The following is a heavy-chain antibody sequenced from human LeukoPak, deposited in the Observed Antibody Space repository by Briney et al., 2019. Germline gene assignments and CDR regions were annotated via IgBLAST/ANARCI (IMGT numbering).Heavy chain of an antibody. CDR2: ISGSGGSN. Sequence: QPGGSLRLSCAASGFSFSSYAMSCVRQAPGEWLEWGSAISGSGGSNYYADSVKGRFTISRDNSKNTLYLQMNSLRAEDTAVYYCAKDPTDIVVVPAAIPVNWFDPWGQGTLVTVSS. J-gene: IGHJ5*02. CDR1: GFSFSSYA. V-gene: IGHV3-23*01. D-gene: IGHD2-2*01. CDR3: AKDPTDIVVVPAAIPVNWFDP.